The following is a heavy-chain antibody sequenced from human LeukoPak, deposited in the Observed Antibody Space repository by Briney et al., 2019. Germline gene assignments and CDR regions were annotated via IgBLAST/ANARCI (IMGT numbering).Heavy chain of an antibody. V-gene: IGHV1-2*02. CDR2: INPNSGGT. CDR1: GYTFTGYY. J-gene: IGHJ4*02. CDR3: ARDSLSGAAAGGFDY. D-gene: IGHD6-13*01. Sequence: GDSVKVSCKASGYTFTGYYMHWVRQAPGQGLEWMGWINPNSGGTNYAQKFQGRVTMTRDTSISTAYMELSRLRSDDTAVYYCARDSLSGAAAGGFDYWGQGTLVTVSS.